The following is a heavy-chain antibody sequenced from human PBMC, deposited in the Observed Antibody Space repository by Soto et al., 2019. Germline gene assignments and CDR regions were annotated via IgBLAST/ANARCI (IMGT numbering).Heavy chain of an antibody. V-gene: IGHV3-21*01. D-gene: IGHD5-18*01. CDR2: ISSSSSYI. J-gene: IGHJ4*02. CDR1: GFTFSSYS. CDR3: AXDQPGYSYGYGLGY. Sequence: EVQLVESGGGLVKPGGSLRLSCAASGFTFSSYSMNWVRQAPGKGLEWVSSISSSSSYIYYADSVKGRFTISRDNAKXXXXXXXXXXXXXXXXXXXXAXDQPGYSYGYGLGYWGQGTLVTVSS.